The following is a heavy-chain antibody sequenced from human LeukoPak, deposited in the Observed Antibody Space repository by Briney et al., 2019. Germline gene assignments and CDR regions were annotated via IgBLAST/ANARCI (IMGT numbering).Heavy chain of an antibody. CDR3: ARHGQTAMVPIDY. CDR1: GGSISSGSYY. D-gene: IGHD5-18*01. J-gene: IGHJ4*02. Sequence: PSQTLSLTCTVSGGSISSGSYYWSWIRQPAGKGLEWIGRIYTSGSTNYNPSLKSRVTILVDTSKNQFSLKLSSVTAADTAVYYCARHGQTAMVPIDYWGQGTLVTVSS. V-gene: IGHV4-61*02. CDR2: IYTSGST.